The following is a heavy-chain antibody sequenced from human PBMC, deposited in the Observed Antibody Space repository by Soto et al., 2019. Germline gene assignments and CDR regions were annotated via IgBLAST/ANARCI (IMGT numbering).Heavy chain of an antibody. J-gene: IGHJ6*03. CDR1: GFTFSGYA. CDR2: ISGSGGST. Sequence: GGSLRLSCAASGFTFSGYAMSWVRPAPGKGLEWVSAISGSGGSTHYADSLKGRFTISTDNSKNTLHLQMTSLRAEDTAVYYCAKDRLSKALHMDVSGKGTTVPLSS. V-gene: IGHV3-23*01. CDR3: AKDRLSKALHMDV.